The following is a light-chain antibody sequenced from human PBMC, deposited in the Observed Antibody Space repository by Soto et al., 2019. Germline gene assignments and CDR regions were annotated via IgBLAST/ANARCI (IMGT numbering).Light chain of an antibody. CDR3: QQYGSSPLT. V-gene: IGKV3-20*01. Sequence: DIVLTQSPGTLSLSPGERATLSCRASQSVSSSSLAWYQHQPGQAPRLLVYGASSRATGIPDRFSGSGSGTDFTLTISRLEPEDFALYYCQQYGSSPLTFGQGTKVDIK. CDR2: GAS. J-gene: IGKJ1*01. CDR1: QSVSSSS.